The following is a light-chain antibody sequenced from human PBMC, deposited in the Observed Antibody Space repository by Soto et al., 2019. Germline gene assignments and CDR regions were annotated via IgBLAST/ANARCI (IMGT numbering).Light chain of an antibody. V-gene: IGKV1-5*03. CDR1: QTISSW. CDR2: KAS. J-gene: IGKJ1*01. CDR3: QQYNSYSRT. Sequence: DIQMTQSPSTLSGSVGDRVTITCRASQTISSWLVWYQQKPGKAPKLLIYKASTLKSGVPSRFSGSGSGTEFTLTISSLQPDDFATYYCQQYNSYSRTFGQGTKVEIK.